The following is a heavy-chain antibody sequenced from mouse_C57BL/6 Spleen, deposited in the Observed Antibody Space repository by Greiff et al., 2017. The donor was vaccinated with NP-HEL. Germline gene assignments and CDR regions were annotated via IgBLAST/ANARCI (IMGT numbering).Heavy chain of an antibody. D-gene: IGHD2-3*01. J-gene: IGHJ2*01. Sequence: QVQLKQPGAELVRPGSSVKLSCKASGYTFTSYWMHWVKQRPIQGLEWIGNIDPSDSETHYNQKFKDKATLTVDKSSSTAYMQLSSLTSEDSAVYYCARSDDGYYPDYWGQGTTLTVSS. CDR3: ARSDDGYYPDY. CDR2: IDPSDSET. CDR1: GYTFTSYW. V-gene: IGHV1-52*01.